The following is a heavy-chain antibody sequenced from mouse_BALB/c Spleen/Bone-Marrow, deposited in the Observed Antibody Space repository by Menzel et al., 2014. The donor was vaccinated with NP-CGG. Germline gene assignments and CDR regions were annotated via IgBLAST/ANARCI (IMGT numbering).Heavy chain of an antibody. CDR2: ISSGGSST. Sequence: EVKLVESGEDLVRPGGSLKLSCSASGFAFSSYDMSWVRQTPEKRLEWVAYISSGGSSTYYPDTVKGRFTISRDNAKNTLYLQMSSLKSEDTAMYYCARHRYGFDYWGQGTTLTVSS. D-gene: IGHD1-1*01. V-gene: IGHV5-12-1*01. J-gene: IGHJ2*01. CDR1: GFAFSSYD. CDR3: ARHRYGFDY.